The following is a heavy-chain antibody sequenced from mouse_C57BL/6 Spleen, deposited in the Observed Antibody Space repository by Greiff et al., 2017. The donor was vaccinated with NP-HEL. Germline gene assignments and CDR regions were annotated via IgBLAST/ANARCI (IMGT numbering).Heavy chain of an antibody. CDR3: ARHNWDEGDGFAY. CDR1: GFTFSSYG. CDR2: FSSGGSYT. Sequence: EVNVVESGGDLVKPGGSLKLSCAASGFTFSSYGMSWVRQTPDKRLEWVATFSSGGSYTYYPDSVKGRFTISRDNAKNTLYLQMSSLKSEDTAMYYCARHNWDEGDGFAYWGQGTLVTVSA. D-gene: IGHD4-1*01. J-gene: IGHJ3*01. V-gene: IGHV5-6*01.